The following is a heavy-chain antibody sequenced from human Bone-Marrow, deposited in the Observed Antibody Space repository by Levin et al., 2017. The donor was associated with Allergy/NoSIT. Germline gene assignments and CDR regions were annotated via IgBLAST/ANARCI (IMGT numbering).Heavy chain of an antibody. CDR1: GFTFSTYG. D-gene: IGHD3-10*01. CDR2: IPYDASIK. Sequence: RPGGSLRLSCAASGFTFSTYGIHWVRQGPGKGLEWVAVIPYDASIKYYADAVKGRFTISRDNSKNTVYLQMNSLRADDTAVYYCAKDLKLYGSGSYYPVVGYFDLWGRGTLVTVSS. CDR3: AKDLKLYGSGSYYPVVGYFDL. J-gene: IGHJ2*01. V-gene: IGHV3-30*18.